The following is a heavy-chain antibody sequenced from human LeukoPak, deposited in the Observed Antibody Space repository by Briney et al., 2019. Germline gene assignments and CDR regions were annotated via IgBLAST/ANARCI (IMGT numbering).Heavy chain of an antibody. Sequence: GGSLRLSCGASGFRFSYYWMTWVRQGPRKGLEWVANIKYDGSEKNYVESVKGRFTISRDNAKNSLYLQMDSLRVEDTAVYFCARGWGDCSTVSCYTGGDVFDIWGQGTKVTVSS. J-gene: IGHJ3*02. CDR1: GFRFSYYW. CDR2: IKYDGSEK. D-gene: IGHD2-2*02. V-gene: IGHV3-7*01. CDR3: ARGWGDCSTVSCYTGGDVFDI.